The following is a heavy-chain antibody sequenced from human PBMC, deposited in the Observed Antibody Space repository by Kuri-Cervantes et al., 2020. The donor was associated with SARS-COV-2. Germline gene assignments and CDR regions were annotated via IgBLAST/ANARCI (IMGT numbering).Heavy chain of an antibody. J-gene: IGHJ4*02. CDR2: ISNNGRII. D-gene: IGHD5-18*01. CDR1: GFTFSSYN. CDR3: ERDQGADTDMVGFDY. V-gene: IGHV3-48*01. Sequence: GEFLKIFCAASGFTFSSYNMNWVRQAPGKGLEGVSYISNNGRIIWYADSVKGRFTISRENSKNTVYLEMKSLRVDDKAVCYCERDQGADTDMVGFDYWGQGTPVTVSS.